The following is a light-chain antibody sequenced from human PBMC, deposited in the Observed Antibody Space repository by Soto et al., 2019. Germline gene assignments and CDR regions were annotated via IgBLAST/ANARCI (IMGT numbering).Light chain of an antibody. Sequence: QSALTQPASVSGSPGQSITISCTGTSSDVGGYNYVSWYQQHPGNAPKLMIYDVSNRPSGVSNRFSGSKSGNTASLTISGLQAEDEADYYCSSYTSSSTLVFGGGTQVTVL. J-gene: IGLJ2*01. CDR3: SSYTSSSTLV. V-gene: IGLV2-14*01. CDR1: SSDVGGYNY. CDR2: DVS.